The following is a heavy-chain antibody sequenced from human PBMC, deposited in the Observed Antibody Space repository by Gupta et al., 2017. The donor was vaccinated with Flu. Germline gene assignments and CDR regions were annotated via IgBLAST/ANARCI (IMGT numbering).Heavy chain of an antibody. CDR3: ANTREYSSGPGMDV. CDR2: IYWDDDE. D-gene: IGHD3-22*01. CDR1: GFSIITSGEG. Sequence: QITLKESGPTLVKPTQTLTLTCTLSGFSIITSGEGVGWFRQPPGKALEWLALIYWDDDERYSPSLKSRLTITKDTSKNQVVLKMTNMDPVDTATYYCANTREYSSGPGMDVWGQGITVTVSS. J-gene: IGHJ6*02. V-gene: IGHV2-5*02.